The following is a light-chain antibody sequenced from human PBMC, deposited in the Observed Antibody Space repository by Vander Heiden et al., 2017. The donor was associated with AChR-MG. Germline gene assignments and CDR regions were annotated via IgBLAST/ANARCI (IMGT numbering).Light chain of an antibody. J-gene: IGLJ2*01. CDR2: DVS. V-gene: IGLV2-11*01. CDR1: SSEVGGYND. CDR3: CSDAGSYTVV. Sequence: QSALTQPRSVSGSPGQSVTISCPGTSSEVGGYNDVSWYQQQPGKAPKLMIYDVSKRPAGVPDRFAGSKSGNTASLTSSGLQAEDEADYYCCSDAGSYTVVFGGGTKLTVL.